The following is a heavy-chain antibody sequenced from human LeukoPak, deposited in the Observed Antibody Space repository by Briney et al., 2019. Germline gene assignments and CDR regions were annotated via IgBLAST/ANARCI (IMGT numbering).Heavy chain of an antibody. J-gene: IGHJ5*02. CDR3: AREPHPYDFGPS. Sequence: GGSLRLSCAASGFTFSSYEMNWVRQPPGKGLEWVSYISSSGSTIYYADSVKGRFTISRDNAKNSLYLQMNSLRAEDTAVYYCAREPHPYDFGPSWGQGTLVTVSS. V-gene: IGHV3-48*03. CDR1: GFTFSSYE. D-gene: IGHD3-3*01. CDR2: ISSSGSTI.